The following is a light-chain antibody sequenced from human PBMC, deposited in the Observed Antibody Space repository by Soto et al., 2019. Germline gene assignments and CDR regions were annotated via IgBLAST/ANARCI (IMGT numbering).Light chain of an antibody. CDR2: KAS. CDR3: QYWDDYSWT. Sequence: DIQMTQSPSTLSASVGDRVTITCRASQSITDWLAWYQQKPGKAPKFLIYKASNSEGGVPSRLSGSGSGTEVTVNISSVQPDDFATYYCQYWDDYSWTFGQGTKVEIK. J-gene: IGKJ1*01. CDR1: QSITDW. V-gene: IGKV1-5*03.